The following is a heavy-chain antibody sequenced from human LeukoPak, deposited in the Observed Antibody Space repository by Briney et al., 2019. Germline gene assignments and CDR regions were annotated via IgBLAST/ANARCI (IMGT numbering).Heavy chain of an antibody. CDR2: INPSSGGT. V-gene: IGHV1-2*02. CDR1: GYTFTGYY. J-gene: IGHJ4*02. CDR3: ARDVGEYCSSTNCYASHY. D-gene: IGHD2-2*01. Sequence: GASVKVSCKASGYTFTGYYMHWVRQAPGQGLEWMGWINPSSGGTNYAQKFQGGVTMTRDTSITTAYMELSSLRSDDTAVYYCARDVGEYCSSTNCYASHYWGQGTLVTVSS.